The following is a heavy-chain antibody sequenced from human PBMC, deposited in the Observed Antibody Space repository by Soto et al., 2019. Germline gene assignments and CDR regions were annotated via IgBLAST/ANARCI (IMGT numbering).Heavy chain of an antibody. D-gene: IGHD1-26*01. CDR3: ARVVGALGHWFDP. V-gene: IGHV1-18*01. CDR1: GSNFNSYT. J-gene: IGHJ5*02. Sequence: QVQLVQSGAEVKKPGASVKVSCKAPGSNFNSYTISWVRQAPGKGLEWMGRISAYNGNTNYAQTLQGRVTMTTDTSTSTAYMELRTLRSDDTAVYHCARVVGALGHWFDPWGQGTLVTVSS. CDR2: ISAYNGNT.